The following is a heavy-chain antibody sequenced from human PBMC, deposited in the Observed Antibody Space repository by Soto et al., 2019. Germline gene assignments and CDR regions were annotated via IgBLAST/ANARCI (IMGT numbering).Heavy chain of an antibody. CDR2: ISSSSSYI. J-gene: IGHJ4*02. CDR3: ARDSGTVTVADLDY. V-gene: IGHV3-21*01. Sequence: GSLILSCSASGVTFSSYSMNWVRQAPGKGLEWVSSISSSSSYIYYADSVKGRFTISRDNAKNSLYLQMNSLRAEDTAVYYCARDSGTVTVADLDYWGQGTLVTVSS. CDR1: GVTFSSYS. D-gene: IGHD6-19*01.